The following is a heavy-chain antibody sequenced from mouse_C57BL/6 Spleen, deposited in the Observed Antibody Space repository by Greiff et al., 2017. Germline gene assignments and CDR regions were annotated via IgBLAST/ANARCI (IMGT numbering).Heavy chain of an antibody. CDR3: AKNWADGYSYYFDY. CDR1: GFSLTSYG. D-gene: IGHD2-3*01. V-gene: IGHV2-5*01. Sequence: VKVIESGPGLVQPSQSLSITCTVSGFSLTSYGVHWVRQSPGKGLEWLGVIWRGGSTDYNAAFMSRLSITKDNSKSQVFFKMNSLQADDTAIYYCAKNWADGYSYYFDYWGQGTTLTVSS. CDR2: IWRGGST. J-gene: IGHJ2*01.